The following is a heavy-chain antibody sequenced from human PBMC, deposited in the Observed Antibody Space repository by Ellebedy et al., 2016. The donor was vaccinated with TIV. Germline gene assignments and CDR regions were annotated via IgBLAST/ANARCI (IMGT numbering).Heavy chain of an antibody. Sequence: ASVKVSXKASGYTFTGYYMHWVRHAPGQGLEWMGWINPNSGGTNYAQKFQGRVTMTRDTSISTAYMELSRLRSDDTAVYYCARGYCSSTSCYRAPNNWFDPWGQGTLVTVSS. CDR2: INPNSGGT. CDR3: ARGYCSSTSCYRAPNNWFDP. V-gene: IGHV1-2*02. D-gene: IGHD2-2*01. CDR1: GYTFTGYY. J-gene: IGHJ5*02.